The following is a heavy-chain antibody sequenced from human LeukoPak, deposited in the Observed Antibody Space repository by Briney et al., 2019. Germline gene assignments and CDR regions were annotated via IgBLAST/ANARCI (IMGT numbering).Heavy chain of an antibody. CDR1: GFTFSDYW. J-gene: IGHJ4*02. CDR2: IYSGGST. D-gene: IGHD4-23*01. CDR3: ARNGNFGYQFDY. Sequence: GGSLRLSCAASGFTFSDYWMHWVRQAPGKGLEWVSVIYSGGSTYYADSVKGRFTISRDYSKNTLYLQMNSLRAEDTAVYYCARNGNFGYQFDYWGQGTLVTVSS. V-gene: IGHV3-53*01.